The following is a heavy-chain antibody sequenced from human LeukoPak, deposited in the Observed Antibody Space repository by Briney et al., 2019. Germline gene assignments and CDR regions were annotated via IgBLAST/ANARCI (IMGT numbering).Heavy chain of an antibody. V-gene: IGHV1-18*01. CDR2: ISAYNDNT. Sequence: GASVKVSCKASGYTFTSYGISWVRQAPGQGLEWMGWISAYNDNTNYAQKLQGRVTITTDTSTSTAYMELRSLRSDDTAVYYCARVHYDILTGYSYFDYWGQGTLVTVSS. J-gene: IGHJ4*02. CDR3: ARVHYDILTGYSYFDY. CDR1: GYTFTSYG. D-gene: IGHD3-9*01.